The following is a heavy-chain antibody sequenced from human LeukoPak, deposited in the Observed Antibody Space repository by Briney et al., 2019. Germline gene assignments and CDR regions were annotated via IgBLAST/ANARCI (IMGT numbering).Heavy chain of an antibody. D-gene: IGHD1-26*01. CDR2: IYYSGNT. Sequence: SETLSLTCTVSGYSISSGYYWGWIRQPPGKGLEWIGSIYYSGNTYYNPSLKSRVTISIDTSKNQFSLKLRSVTAADTAFYYCARGKSRGSHIDYWGQGTLVTVSS. V-gene: IGHV4-38-2*02. CDR3: ARGKSRGSHIDY. CDR1: GYSISSGYY. J-gene: IGHJ4*02.